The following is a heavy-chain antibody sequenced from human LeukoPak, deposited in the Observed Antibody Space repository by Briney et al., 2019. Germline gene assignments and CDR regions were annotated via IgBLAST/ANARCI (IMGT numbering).Heavy chain of an antibody. D-gene: IGHD3-22*01. Sequence: GGSLRLSCAASGFSFSSYSMNWVRQAPGKGLEWVSSISSSSSYIYYADSVKGRFTISRDNAKNSLYLQMNSLRAEDTAVYYCARDHDSSGYAHAEFDYWGQGTLVTVSS. CDR1: GFSFSSYS. CDR2: ISSSSSYI. V-gene: IGHV3-21*01. J-gene: IGHJ4*02. CDR3: ARDHDSSGYAHAEFDY.